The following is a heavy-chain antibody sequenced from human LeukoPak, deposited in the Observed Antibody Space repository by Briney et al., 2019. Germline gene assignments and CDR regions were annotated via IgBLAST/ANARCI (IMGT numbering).Heavy chain of an antibody. V-gene: IGHV4-59*01. J-gene: IGHJ5*02. CDR1: GGSISSYY. CDR2: IYYSGST. Sequence: PSETLSLTCTVSGGSISSYYWSWIRQPPGKGLEWIGYIYYSGSTNYNPSLKSRVTISVDTSKNQFSLKLSSVTAADTAVYYCARDGDDYGDYANWFDPWGQGTLVTVSS. CDR3: ARDGDDYGDYANWFDP. D-gene: IGHD4-17*01.